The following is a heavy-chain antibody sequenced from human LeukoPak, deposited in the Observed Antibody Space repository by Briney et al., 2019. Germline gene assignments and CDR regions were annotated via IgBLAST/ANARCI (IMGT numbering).Heavy chain of an antibody. Sequence: GGSLRLSCAASGFTFSSYAMSWVRQAPGKGLEWVSAISGSGGSTYYADSVKGRFTISRDNSKNTLYLQMNSLRAEDTAVYYCAKDTTYRSGRIRYDYWGQGTLVTVSS. CDR2: ISGSGGST. D-gene: IGHD6-19*01. CDR3: AKDTTYRSGRIRYDY. V-gene: IGHV3-23*01. J-gene: IGHJ4*02. CDR1: GFTFSSYA.